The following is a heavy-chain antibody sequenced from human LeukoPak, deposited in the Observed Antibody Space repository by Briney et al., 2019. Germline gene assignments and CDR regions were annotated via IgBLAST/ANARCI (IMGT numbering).Heavy chain of an antibody. V-gene: IGHV4-61*02. CDR3: ARVSSDGARSLDS. CDR1: GGSVSDGNYY. Sequence: SQTLSLTCTVSGGSVSDGNYYWTWVRQPAGKGLEWIGRIYSSEDTKYNPSLKSRVTISLDTSKNQFALRLTSVTAADTAVCYAARVSSDGARSLDSWGQGTLVTVSS. J-gene: IGHJ4*02. CDR2: IYSSEDT. D-gene: IGHD6-6*01.